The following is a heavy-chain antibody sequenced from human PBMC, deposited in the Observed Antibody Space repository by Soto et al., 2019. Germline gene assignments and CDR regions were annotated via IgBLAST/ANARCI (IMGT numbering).Heavy chain of an antibody. J-gene: IGHJ6*02. D-gene: IGHD6-13*01. CDR2: IIPIFGTA. CDR3: ARVHSSSWYPDHGMDV. Sequence: QVQLVQSGAEVKKPGSSVKVSCKASGGTFSSYAISWVRQAPGQGLEWMGGIIPIFGTANYAQKFQGRVTITADVSTSTAYMELSSLRSEDTAVYYCARVHSSSWYPDHGMDVWGQGTTVTVSS. CDR1: GGTFSSYA. V-gene: IGHV1-69*12.